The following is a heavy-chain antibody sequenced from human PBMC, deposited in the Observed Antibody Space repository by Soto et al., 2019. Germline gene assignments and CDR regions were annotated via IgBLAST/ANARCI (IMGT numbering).Heavy chain of an antibody. D-gene: IGHD2-8*01. CDR3: TTDLVQMSLPIASL. CDR2: IKSQTDGGTA. V-gene: IGHV3-15*01. J-gene: IGHJ4*01. CDR1: AFSFTDAW. Sequence: GGSLRLSCRASAFSFTDAWMGWGRQTPGKGQEWAGRIKSQTDGGTAGYAAPVKDRFIISRDDSRNTLYLQVHSLQSEFPGMPHWTTDLVQMSLPIASLWAQGIQVT.